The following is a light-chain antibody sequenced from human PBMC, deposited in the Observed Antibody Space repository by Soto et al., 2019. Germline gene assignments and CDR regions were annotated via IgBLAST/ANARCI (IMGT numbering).Light chain of an antibody. CDR3: SSYAGSNNFFYV. J-gene: IGLJ1*01. V-gene: IGLV2-8*01. Sequence: QSVLTQPPSASGSPGQSVTISCTGTSSDVGAYNYVSWYQQHPGKAPKLMIYEVSTRPSGVPDRFSGSKSGNTASLTVSGLHAEDEADYYCSSYAGSNNFFYVLGTGTKLTVL. CDR1: SSDVGAYNY. CDR2: EVS.